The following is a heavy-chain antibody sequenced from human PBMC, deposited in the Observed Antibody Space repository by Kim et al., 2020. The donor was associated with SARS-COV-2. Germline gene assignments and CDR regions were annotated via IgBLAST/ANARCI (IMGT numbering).Heavy chain of an antibody. V-gene: IGHV3-64D*09. CDR1: GFTFGGYA. CDR2: INTNGGTT. D-gene: IGHD3-9*01. CDR3: VGEDSATGSYDY. J-gene: IGHJ4*02. Sequence: GGSLRLSCSASGFTFGGYAMHWVRQAPGKGLEFISAINTNGGTTHYADSLKDRFTISRDNSKNTLNLQMNSLKPEDTAVYYCVGEDSATGSYDYWGQGTL.